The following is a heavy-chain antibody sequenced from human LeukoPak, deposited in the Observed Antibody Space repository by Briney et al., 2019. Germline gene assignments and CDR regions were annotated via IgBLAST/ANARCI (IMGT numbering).Heavy chain of an antibody. CDR1: GYTFTSYG. V-gene: IGHV1-18*01. Sequence: ASVNVSCKASGYTFTSYGISWVRQAPGQGLEWMGWISAYNGNTNYAQKLQGRVTMTTDTSTSTAYMELRSLRSDDTAVYYCARDGYSAIGNNYYYCGMDVWGQGTTVTVSS. CDR2: ISAYNGNT. CDR3: ARDGYSAIGNNYYYCGMDV. D-gene: IGHD2-2*01. J-gene: IGHJ6*02.